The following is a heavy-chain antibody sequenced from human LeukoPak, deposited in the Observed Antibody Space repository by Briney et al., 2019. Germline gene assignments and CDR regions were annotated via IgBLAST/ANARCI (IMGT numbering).Heavy chain of an antibody. J-gene: IGHJ6*03. CDR2: IYYSGST. D-gene: IGHD6-13*01. CDR1: GGSISSYY. Sequence: SETLSLTCTVSGGSISSYYWSWIRQPPGKGLEWIGYIYYSGSTNYNPSLKSRVTISVDTSKNQFSLKLSSVTAADTAVYYCARGGLAAAGFYNYYYYMDVWGKGTTVTVSS. V-gene: IGHV4-59*01. CDR3: ARGGLAAAGFYNYYYYMDV.